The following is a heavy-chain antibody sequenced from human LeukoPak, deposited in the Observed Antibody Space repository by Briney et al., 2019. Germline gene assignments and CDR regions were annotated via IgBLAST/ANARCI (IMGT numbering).Heavy chain of an antibody. CDR2: INSGGSST. D-gene: IGHD6-19*01. V-gene: IGHV3-74*01. CDR1: AFTFSSYW. CDR3: ARDRYSSAWYEE. Sequence: GGSLRLSCTASAFTFSSYWMHWVRQAPGKGLVWVSHINSGGSSTSYADSVKGRFTISRDNAKNTLYLQMNSLRAEDTAVYYCARDRYSSAWYEEWGQGTLVTVSS. J-gene: IGHJ4*02.